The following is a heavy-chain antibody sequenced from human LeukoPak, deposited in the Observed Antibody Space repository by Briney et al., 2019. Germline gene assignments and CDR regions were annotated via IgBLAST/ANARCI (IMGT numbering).Heavy chain of an antibody. CDR1: GGTFSSYA. Sequence: ASVKVSCKASGGTFSSYAISWVRQAPGQGLEWMGGIIPIFGTANYAQKFQGRVTITADKSTSTAYMELSSLRSEDTAVYYCARVRQYYDFWSGPFHYYYYMDVWGKGTTVTVSS. D-gene: IGHD3-3*01. V-gene: IGHV1-69*06. CDR3: ARVRQYYDFWSGPFHYYYYMDV. CDR2: IIPIFGTA. J-gene: IGHJ6*03.